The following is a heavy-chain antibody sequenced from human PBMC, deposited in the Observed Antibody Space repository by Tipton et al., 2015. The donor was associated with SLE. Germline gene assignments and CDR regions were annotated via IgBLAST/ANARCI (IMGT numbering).Heavy chain of an antibody. J-gene: IGHJ6*03. CDR2: ISDSGIT. CDR3: ARVLGSRYCTNGVCTPPYYFYYYMDV. D-gene: IGHD2-8*01. V-gene: IGHV4-59*11. CDR1: GASISSHY. Sequence: TLSLTCSVSGASISSHYWTWIRQPPGKGLEWIGDISDSGITNYNPSLKSRVAISIDTSKNQFSLNLSSVTAADTALYYCARVLGSRYCTNGVCTPPYYFYYYMDVWGRGTSVTVSS.